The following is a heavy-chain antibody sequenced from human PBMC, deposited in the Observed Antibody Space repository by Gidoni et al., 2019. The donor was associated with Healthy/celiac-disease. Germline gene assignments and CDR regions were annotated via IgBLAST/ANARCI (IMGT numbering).Heavy chain of an antibody. CDR3: ARGPLMAARPTCFDY. CDR1: GGSFSGYY. J-gene: IGHJ4*02. CDR2: INHSGST. V-gene: IGHV4-34*01. D-gene: IGHD6-6*01. Sequence: QVQLQQWGAGLLQPSETLSLTCAVNGGSFSGYYWSWIRQPPGKGLEWIGEINHSGSTNYNPSLKSRVTISVDTSKNQFSLKLSSVTAADTAVYYCARGPLMAARPTCFDYWGQGTLVTVSS.